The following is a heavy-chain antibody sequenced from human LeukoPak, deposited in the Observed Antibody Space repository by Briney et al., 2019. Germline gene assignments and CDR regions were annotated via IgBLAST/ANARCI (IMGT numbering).Heavy chain of an antibody. CDR2: NNPSGGST. CDR3: ARDPREWELRSYYFDY. D-gene: IGHD1-26*01. Sequence: ASVKVSCKASGYTFTSYYMHWVRQAPGQGLEWMGINNPSGGSTSYAQKFQGRVTMTRDTSTSTVYMELSSLRSEDTAVYYCARDPREWELRSYYFDYWGQGTLVTVSS. CDR1: GYTFTSYY. J-gene: IGHJ4*02. V-gene: IGHV1-46*01.